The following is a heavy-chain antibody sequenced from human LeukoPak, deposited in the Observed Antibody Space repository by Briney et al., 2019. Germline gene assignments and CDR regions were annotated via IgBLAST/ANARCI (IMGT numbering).Heavy chain of an antibody. Sequence: PSETLSLTCAVYGGSFSGYYWSWIRQPPGKGLEWVGDINHSGSTNYNPSLKSRVTTSADTSKNHFSLERSSLTAADTAVYYCASCVSYCPSFDYWGQGTLVTVSS. CDR3: ASCVSYCPSFDY. D-gene: IGHD1-26*01. CDR2: INHSGST. V-gene: IGHV4-34*01. J-gene: IGHJ4*02. CDR1: GGSFSGYY.